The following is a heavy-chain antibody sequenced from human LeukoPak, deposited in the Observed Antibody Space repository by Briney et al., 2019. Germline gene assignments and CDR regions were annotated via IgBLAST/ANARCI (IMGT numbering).Heavy chain of an antibody. J-gene: IGHJ4*02. Sequence: PSETLSLTCAVYGGSFSGYYWSWIRQPPGKGLEWIGEINHSGSTNYNPSLKSRVTISVDTSKNQFSLKLSFVTAADTAVYYCATGYGYNSYWGQGTLVTVSS. CDR1: GGSFSGYY. CDR2: INHSGST. V-gene: IGHV4-34*01. D-gene: IGHD5-24*01. CDR3: ATGYGYNSY.